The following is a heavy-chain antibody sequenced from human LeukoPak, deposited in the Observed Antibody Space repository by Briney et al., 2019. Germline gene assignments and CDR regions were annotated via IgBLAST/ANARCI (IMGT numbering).Heavy chain of an antibody. CDR2: ISVSTTMI. CDR3: ANLNSLGSGWHYFDY. Sequence: PGGSLRLSCAASGFTFSSYSMNWVRQAPGKGLEWVSYISVSTTMIYYADSVKGRFTISRDNAKNSLYLQMNSLRAEDTAVYYCANLNSLGSGWHYFDYWGQGTLVTVSS. D-gene: IGHD6-19*01. CDR1: GFTFSSYS. V-gene: IGHV3-48*04. J-gene: IGHJ4*02.